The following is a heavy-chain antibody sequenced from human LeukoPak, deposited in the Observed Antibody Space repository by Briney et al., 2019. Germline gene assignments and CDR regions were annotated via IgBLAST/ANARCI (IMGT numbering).Heavy chain of an antibody. CDR2: ISYDGSNK. D-gene: IGHD3-22*01. J-gene: IGHJ4*02. CDR1: GFTFSSYG. Sequence: GGSLRLSCAASGFTFSSYGMHWVRQAPGKGLEWVAVISYDGSNKYYADSVKGRFTISRDNSKNTLYLQMNSLRAEDTAVYYCAKDTGIVVVPTSYFDYWGQGTLVTVSS. CDR3: AKDTGIVVVPTSYFDY. V-gene: IGHV3-30*18.